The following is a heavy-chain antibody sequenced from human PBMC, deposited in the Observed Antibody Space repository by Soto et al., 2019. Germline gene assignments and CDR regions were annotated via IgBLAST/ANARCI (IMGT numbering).Heavy chain of an antibody. CDR1: GFTFSSYG. V-gene: IGHV3-33*01. CDR3: AGSFMVRGPPYGMDV. D-gene: IGHD3-10*01. CDR2: IWYDGSNK. J-gene: IGHJ6*02. Sequence: GGSLRLSCAASGFTFSSYGMHWVRQAPGKGLEWVAVIWYDGSNKYYADSVKGRFTISRDNSKNTLYLQMNSLRAEDTAVYYCAGSFMVRGPPYGMDVWGQGTTVTVSS.